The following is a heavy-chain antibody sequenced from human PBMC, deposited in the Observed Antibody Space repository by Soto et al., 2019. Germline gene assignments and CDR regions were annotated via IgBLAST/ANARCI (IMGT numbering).Heavy chain of an antibody. CDR1: GFNFGSYA. J-gene: IGHJ4*02. CDR2: ISGSGSNT. CDR3: ANTEIGYNKGIDY. V-gene: IGHV3-23*01. D-gene: IGHD1-1*01. Sequence: EVQLLDSGGGLVQPGGSLRLSCATSGFNFGSYAMSWVRQAPGKGLEWVSGISGSGSNTYYADSVKGRFTISRDNSQNTLYLQMNSLRAEDTAVYYCANTEIGYNKGIDYWGQGTLVTVSS.